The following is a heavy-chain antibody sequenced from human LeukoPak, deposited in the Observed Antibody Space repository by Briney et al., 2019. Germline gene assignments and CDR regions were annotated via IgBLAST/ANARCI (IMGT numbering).Heavy chain of an antibody. Sequence: SETLSLTCTVSGDPVSRGSYYWSWIRQPPGKELEWIGYVYHTGSTNYNPSLKSRVTISVDTSKNEFSLKMTSVTAADTAVYYCARGFASGWYSRYDPWGQGTLVTVSS. CDR1: GDPVSRGSYY. J-gene: IGHJ5*02. CDR2: VYHTGST. V-gene: IGHV4-61*01. CDR3: ARGFASGWYSRYDP. D-gene: IGHD6-19*01.